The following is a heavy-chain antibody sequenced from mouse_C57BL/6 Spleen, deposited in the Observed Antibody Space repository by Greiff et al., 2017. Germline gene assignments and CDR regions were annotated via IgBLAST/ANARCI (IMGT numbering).Heavy chain of an antibody. Sequence: QVQLQQSGPELVKPGASVKISCKASGYAFSSSWMNWVKQRPGKGLEWIGRIYPGDGDTNYNWKFKGKATLTADKSSSTAYMQLSGLTSEDSAVYFGAGDSPGFAYWGQGTLVNVSA. V-gene: IGHV1-82*01. D-gene: IGHD3-2*01. CDR2: IYPGDGDT. J-gene: IGHJ3*01. CDR1: GYAFSSSW. CDR3: AGDSPGFAY.